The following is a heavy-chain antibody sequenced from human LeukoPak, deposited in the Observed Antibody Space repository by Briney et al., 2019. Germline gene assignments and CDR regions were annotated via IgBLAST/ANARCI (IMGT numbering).Heavy chain of an antibody. CDR2: ISGSGGST. D-gene: IGHD2-15*01. CDR1: GFTFSSYA. CDR3: AKDAYCSGGSCYPDFEY. V-gene: IGHV3-23*01. Sequence: GGSLRLSRAASGFTFSSYAMSWVRQAPGKGLEWVSAISGSGGSTYYAGSVKGRFAISRDNSKNAMYLQMNSLRGEDTAVYYFAKDAYCSGGSCYPDFEYWGQGTLVTVSS. J-gene: IGHJ4*02.